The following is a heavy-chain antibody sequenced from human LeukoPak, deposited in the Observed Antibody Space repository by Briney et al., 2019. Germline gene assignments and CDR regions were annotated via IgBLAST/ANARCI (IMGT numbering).Heavy chain of an antibody. D-gene: IGHD6-19*01. CDR1: GFTFSSYS. V-gene: IGHV3-21*01. J-gene: IGHJ4*02. CDR2: ISSSSSYI. CDR3: APSHRGRVRN. Sequence: GGSLRLSCAASGFTFSSYSMNWVRQAPGKGLEWVSSISSSSSYIYYADSVKGRFTISRDNAKNSLYLQMNILRAGVTAVYYGAPSHRGRVRNGAQGTLLTVP.